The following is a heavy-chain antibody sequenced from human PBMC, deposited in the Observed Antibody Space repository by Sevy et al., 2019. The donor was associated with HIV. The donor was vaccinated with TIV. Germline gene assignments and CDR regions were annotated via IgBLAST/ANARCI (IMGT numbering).Heavy chain of an antibody. CDR3: ARDMLGYCSSTSCYAEGYFDY. Sequence: SETLSLTCTVSGGSISSYYWSWIRQPPGKGLEWIGYIYYSGSTNYNPSLKSRVTISVDTSKNQFSLKVSPVTAADTAVYYCARDMLGYCSSTSCYAEGYFDYWGQGTLVTVSS. D-gene: IGHD2-2*01. CDR2: IYYSGST. CDR1: GGSISSYY. V-gene: IGHV4-59*01. J-gene: IGHJ4*02.